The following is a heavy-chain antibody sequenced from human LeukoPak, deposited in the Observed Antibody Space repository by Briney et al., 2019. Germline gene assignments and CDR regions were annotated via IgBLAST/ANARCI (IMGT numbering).Heavy chain of an antibody. CDR3: ARHAHSSGYYYPFDY. CDR1: GGSISSSSYY. CDR2: IYYSGST. J-gene: IGHJ4*02. V-gene: IGHV4-39*01. Sequence: SETLSLTCTVSGGSISSSSYYWGWIRQPPGKGLEWIGSIYYSGSTYYNPSLKSRVTISVDTSKNQFSLKLSPVTAADTAVYYCARHAHSSGYYYPFDYWGQGTLVTVSS. D-gene: IGHD3-22*01.